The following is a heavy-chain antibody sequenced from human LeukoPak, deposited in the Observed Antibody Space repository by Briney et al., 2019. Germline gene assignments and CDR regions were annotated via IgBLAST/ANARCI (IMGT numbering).Heavy chain of an antibody. CDR1: GFTFSDNT. Sequence: GGSLRLSCAASGFTFSDNTMHWVRQTPGKGLEWVALIWNDGSNKYYADSVKGRFTISRDNSKNTLYLQMNSLKAEDTALYYRARDRGYSYGHPLDYWGQGALVTVSS. CDR3: ARDRGYSYGHPLDY. J-gene: IGHJ4*02. D-gene: IGHD5-18*01. V-gene: IGHV3-33*01. CDR2: IWNDGSNK.